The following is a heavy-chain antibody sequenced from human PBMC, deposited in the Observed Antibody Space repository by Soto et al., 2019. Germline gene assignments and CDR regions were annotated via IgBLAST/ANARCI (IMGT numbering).Heavy chain of an antibody. CDR2: INPSGGSI. Sequence: ASVKVSCKASGYTFTSYYMHWVRQAPGQGLEWMGIINPSGGSISYAQKFQGRVTMTRDTSTSTVYMELSSLRSEDTAVYYCARDKDPTFGGIIAYYFDYWGQGTLVTVSS. CDR3: ARDKDPTFGGIIAYYFDY. CDR1: GYTFTSYY. J-gene: IGHJ4*02. V-gene: IGHV1-46*03. D-gene: IGHD3-16*02.